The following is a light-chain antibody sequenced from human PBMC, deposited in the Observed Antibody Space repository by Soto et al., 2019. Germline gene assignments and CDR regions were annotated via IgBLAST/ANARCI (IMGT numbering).Light chain of an antibody. CDR1: QSVSSSY. CDR2: GAS. V-gene: IGKV3-20*01. CDR3: QQYGSSPIT. J-gene: IGKJ2*01. Sequence: EIVLTQSPGTLSLSPGERATLSCRASQSVSSSYLAWYQQKPGQAPRLLIYGASSRATGIPDRFSGSGSGTDFTLTISKLEADDFAVYYCQQYGSSPITFGQGTKLEIK.